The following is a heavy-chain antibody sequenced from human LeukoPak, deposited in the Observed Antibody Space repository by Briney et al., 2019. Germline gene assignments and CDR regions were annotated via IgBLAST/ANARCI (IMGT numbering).Heavy chain of an antibody. CDR2: ISSSSSTI. CDR3: ARGQWELHY. V-gene: IGHV3-48*04. Sequence: PGGSLRLSCAASGFTFSSYRMNWVRQAPGKGLEWVSSISSSSSTIYYADSVKGRFTISRDNAKNSLYLQMNSLRAEDTAVYYCARGQWELHYWGQGTLVTVSS. J-gene: IGHJ4*02. CDR1: GFTFSSYR. D-gene: IGHD1-26*01.